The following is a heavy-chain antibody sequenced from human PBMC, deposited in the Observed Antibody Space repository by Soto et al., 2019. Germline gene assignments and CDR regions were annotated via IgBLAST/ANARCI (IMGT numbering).Heavy chain of an antibody. Sequence: EVQLLESGGGLVQPGGSLRLSCAASGFTFSAYAMSWVRQAPGKGLEWVSDISGSGGSTYYADSVKGRFTICRDNPKNTLYLQMNSLRAEDTAVYYCANTYPYSVGGQGTLVTVSS. D-gene: IGHD2-21*01. J-gene: IGHJ4*02. CDR3: ANTYPYSV. CDR1: GFTFSAYA. V-gene: IGHV3-23*01. CDR2: ISGSGGST.